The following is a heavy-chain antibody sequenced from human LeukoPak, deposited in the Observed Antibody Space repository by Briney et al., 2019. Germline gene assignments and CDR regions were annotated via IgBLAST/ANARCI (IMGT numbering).Heavy chain of an antibody. V-gene: IGHV4-4*07. CDR1: GGSISSYY. CDR2: IYTSGST. D-gene: IGHD3-10*01. J-gene: IGHJ5*02. Sequence: RPSETLSLTCTVSGGSISSYYWSWIWQPAGKGLEWIGRIYTSGSTNYNPSLKSRVTMSVDTSKSQFSLKLSSVTAADTAVYYCARCPYYYGSGSYWGATKWFDPWGQGTLVTVSS. CDR3: ARCPYYYGSGSYWGATKWFDP.